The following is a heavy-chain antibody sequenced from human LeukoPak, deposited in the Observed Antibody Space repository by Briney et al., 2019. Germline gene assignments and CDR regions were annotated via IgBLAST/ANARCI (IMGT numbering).Heavy chain of an antibody. CDR2: ITYDGSNK. CDR1: GFTFSSYA. V-gene: IGHV3-30-3*01. D-gene: IGHD5-12*01. Sequence: GVSLRLSCAASGFTFSSYAMHWVRQAPGKGREWVTLITYDGSNKYYADSVKGRFTISRDNSKNTLYLQMNSLRGEDTAVYYCAREQRGYDCYYWGQGTLVTVSS. CDR3: AREQRGYDCYY. J-gene: IGHJ4*02.